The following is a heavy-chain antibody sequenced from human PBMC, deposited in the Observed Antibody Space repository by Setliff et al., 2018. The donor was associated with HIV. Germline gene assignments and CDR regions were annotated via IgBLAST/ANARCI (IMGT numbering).Heavy chain of an antibody. CDR3: ARARFWSGYYTGDNYYYMDD. Sequence: PSETLSLPCAVYGGSFSVYYWSWIRQTPGKGRERIGEIDHSGGTKNNPSLKSRVTISLDTSKNQFSLKLSSVTAADTAVYYCARARFWSGYYTGDNYYYMDDWGKGTTVTVSS. CDR1: GGSFSVYY. J-gene: IGHJ6*03. D-gene: IGHD3-3*01. CDR2: IDHSGGT. V-gene: IGHV4-34*01.